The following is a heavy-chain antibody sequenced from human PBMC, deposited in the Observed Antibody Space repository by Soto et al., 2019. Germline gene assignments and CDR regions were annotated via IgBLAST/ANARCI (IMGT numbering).Heavy chain of an antibody. D-gene: IGHD4-17*01. J-gene: IGHJ4*02. V-gene: IGHV4-31*03. CDR2: IYYSGST. CDR3: ARGPNGRYGESFNY. Sequence: SETLSLTCTVSGGSISSGGYYWSWIRQHPGKGLEWIGYIYYSGSTYYNPSLKSRVTISVDTSKNQFSLKLSSVTAADTAVYYCARGPNGRYGESFNYWGQGTLVTVSS. CDR1: GGSISSGGYY.